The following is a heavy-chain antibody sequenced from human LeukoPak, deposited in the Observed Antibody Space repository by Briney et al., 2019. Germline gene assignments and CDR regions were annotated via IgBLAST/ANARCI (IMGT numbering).Heavy chain of an antibody. CDR3: ARSSCNRTTCPDY. CDR2: IDPKSDGT. D-gene: IGHD2-2*01. V-gene: IGHV1-2*02. CDR1: GYTFIGYY. Sequence: ASVRVSCKASGYTFIGYYMHWVRQAPGQGLEWMGWIDPKSDGTNYAQKFQGRVTMTRDTSVSTVYMELSRLSSDDTAVYYCARSSCNRTTCPDYWGQGTLVTVSS. J-gene: IGHJ4*02.